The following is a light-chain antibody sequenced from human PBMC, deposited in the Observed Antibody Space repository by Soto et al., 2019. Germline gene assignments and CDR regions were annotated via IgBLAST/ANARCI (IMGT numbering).Light chain of an antibody. CDR3: SSYTSSSTLVV. V-gene: IGLV1-40*01. CDR1: SSNIGAGFD. J-gene: IGLJ2*01. CDR2: GNS. Sequence: QSVLTQPPSVSGAPGQRVTISCTGTSSNIGAGFDIHWYQQLPGTAPKLLIYGNSNRPSGVPDRFSGSKSGTSASLAITGLQAEDEADYYCSSYTSSSTLVVFGGGTQLTVL.